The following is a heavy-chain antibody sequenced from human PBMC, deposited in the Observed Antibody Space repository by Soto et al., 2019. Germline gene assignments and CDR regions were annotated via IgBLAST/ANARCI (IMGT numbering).Heavy chain of an antibody. V-gene: IGHV1-18*01. CDR3: ARDPLAYCGGDCYSYDWFDP. CDR1: GYTFTSYG. CDR2: ISAYNGNT. Sequence: QVQLVQSGAEVKKPGASVKVSCKASGYTFTSYGISWVRQAPGQGLEWMGWISAYNGNTNYAQKLQGRVTMTTDTSXXTXYXXLRSLRSDDTAVYYCARDPLAYCGGDCYSYDWFDPWGQGTLVTVSS. D-gene: IGHD2-21*02. J-gene: IGHJ5*02.